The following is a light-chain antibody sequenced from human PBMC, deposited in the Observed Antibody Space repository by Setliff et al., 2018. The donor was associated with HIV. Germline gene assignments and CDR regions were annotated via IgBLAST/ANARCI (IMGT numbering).Light chain of an antibody. CDR2: DVS. CDR3: SSYTSSTPLYV. J-gene: IGLJ1*01. V-gene: IGLV2-14*03. Sequence: QSVLTQPASVSGSPGQSITISCTGTSSDVATYNFVSWYQQHPGKGPKLMIYDVSNRPSGVSNRFSGSKSGNTASLTISGLQAADEADYYCSSYTSSTPLYVFGTGTKVTVL. CDR1: SSDVATYNF.